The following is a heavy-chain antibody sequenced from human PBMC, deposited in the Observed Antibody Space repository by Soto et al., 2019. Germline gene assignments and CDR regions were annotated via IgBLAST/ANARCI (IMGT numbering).Heavy chain of an antibody. V-gene: IGHV1-18*01. D-gene: IGHD2-21*01. CDR1: GYTFTSYG. J-gene: IGHJ5*02. Sequence: GASVKGSCKAAGYTFTSYGITWVRQAPGQGLEWMGWISAYNGNTNYAQNLQGRVTMTTDTSTNTVYMELRSLTSDDTAVYFCARVVVGSAVNWFDPWGQGTLVTVSS. CDR3: ARVVVGSAVNWFDP. CDR2: ISAYNGNT.